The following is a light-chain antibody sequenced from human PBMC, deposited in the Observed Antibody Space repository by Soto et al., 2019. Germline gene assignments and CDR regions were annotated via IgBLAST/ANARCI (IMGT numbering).Light chain of an antibody. CDR1: SGDVGGYTY. Sequence: QSVLTQPPSASESPGQSVTISCTGISGDVGGYTYVSWYQHYPGKAPKLLIYEVSKRPQGVPDRFTGSKSGNTASLTVSGRQPDDEADDYCSSSYGSNGSVVFGGGTKLTVL. V-gene: IGLV2-8*01. J-gene: IGLJ3*02. CDR2: EVS. CDR3: SSSYGSNGSVV.